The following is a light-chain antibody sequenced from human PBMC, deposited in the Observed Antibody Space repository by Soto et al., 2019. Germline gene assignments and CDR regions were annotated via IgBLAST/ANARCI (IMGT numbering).Light chain of an antibody. CDR2: DVS. V-gene: IGLV2-8*01. CDR1: SSDVGGYNY. Sequence: QSVLTQPPSASGAPGQSVTISCTGTSSDVGGYNYVSWYQHHPGKAPKLMIYDVSKRPSGVLDRFSGSKSGNTASLTVSGLQVEDEADYYCSSYAGSNNYVFGTGTKVTVL. J-gene: IGLJ1*01. CDR3: SSYAGSNNYV.